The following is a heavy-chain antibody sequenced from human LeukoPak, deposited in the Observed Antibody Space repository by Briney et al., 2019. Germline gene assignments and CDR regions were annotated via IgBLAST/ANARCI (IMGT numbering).Heavy chain of an antibody. V-gene: IGHV4-59*01. CDR2: IYTGTT. CDR3: RSGGSWPDY. Sequence: PSETLSLTCTVSGDSMTRYYRNWIRQSPGKGLEWIGYIYTGTTNYNPSLKSRVTISVDTSKNQVSLKMVSVTAADTAVYYCRSGGSWPDYWGQGTLVTVSS. J-gene: IGHJ4*02. CDR1: GDSMTRYY.